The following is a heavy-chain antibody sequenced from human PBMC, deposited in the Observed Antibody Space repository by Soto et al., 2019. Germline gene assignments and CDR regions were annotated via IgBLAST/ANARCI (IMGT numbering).Heavy chain of an antibody. D-gene: IGHD3-22*01. CDR3: ARAKDSSGYFDY. V-gene: IGHV3-33*01. J-gene: IGHJ4*02. CDR1: GFTFSSYG. Sequence: TGGSLRLSCAASGFTFSSYGMHWVRQAPGKGLEWVAVIWYDGSNKYYADSVKGRFTISRDNSKNTLYLQMNSLRAEDTAVYYCARAKDSSGYFDYWGQGTLVTVSS. CDR2: IWYDGSNK.